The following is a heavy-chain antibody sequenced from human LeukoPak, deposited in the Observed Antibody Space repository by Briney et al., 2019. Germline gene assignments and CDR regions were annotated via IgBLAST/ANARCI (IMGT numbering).Heavy chain of an antibody. V-gene: IGHV4-34*01. CDR2: INHSGAT. CDR1: GGSFSDHY. CDR3: ARGLYHYDSSGYSASKYYMDV. J-gene: IGHJ6*03. D-gene: IGHD3-22*01. Sequence: PSETLSLTCAVYGGSFSDHYWTWIRQPPGRGLEFIGEINHSGATSYNPSLKSRVTLSVDTSKNQISLRLKSVTAADTAVYYCARGLYHYDSSGYSASKYYMDVWGKGTTVTVSS.